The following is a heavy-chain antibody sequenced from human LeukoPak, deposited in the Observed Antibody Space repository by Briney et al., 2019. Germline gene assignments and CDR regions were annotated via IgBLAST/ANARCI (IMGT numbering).Heavy chain of an antibody. D-gene: IGHD3-10*01. CDR1: GFTFTSYA. J-gene: IGHJ4*02. CDR2: ISGSGGSS. V-gene: IGHV3-23*01. CDR3: AREYGSGSYYYDY. Sequence: GSLRLSCAASGFTFTSYAMSWVRQAPGKGLEWVSAISGSGGSSHYADSVKGRFTLSRDNSKSTLYLQMNRLRAEDTAVYYCAREYGSGSYYYDYWGQGTLVTVSS.